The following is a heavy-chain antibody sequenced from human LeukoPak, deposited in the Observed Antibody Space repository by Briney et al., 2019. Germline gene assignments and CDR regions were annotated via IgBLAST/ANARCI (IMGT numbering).Heavy chain of an antibody. CDR1: GGTFSSYA. V-gene: IGHV1-69*13. Sequence: APVKVSCKASGGTFSSYAISWVRQAPGQGLEWMGGIIPIFGTANYAQKFQGRVTITADESTSTAYMELSSLRSEDTAVYYCATGDRGTNYDYWGQGTLVTVSS. J-gene: IGHJ4*02. D-gene: IGHD1-7*01. CDR3: ATGDRGTNYDY. CDR2: IIPIFGTA.